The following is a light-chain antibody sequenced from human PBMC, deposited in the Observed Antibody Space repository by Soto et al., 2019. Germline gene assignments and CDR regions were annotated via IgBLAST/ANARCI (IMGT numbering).Light chain of an antibody. J-gene: IGKJ4*01. CDR3: LQRSNWLFT. CDR1: QSVSSY. V-gene: IGKV3-11*01. Sequence: EIVLTQSPATLSLSPGERATLSCRASQSVSSYLAWYQQKPGQAPRLLIYDASNRATGIPARFSGSGSGTDFTLTISSLEPEDFAVYYCLQRSNWLFTFGGGTKVDIK. CDR2: DAS.